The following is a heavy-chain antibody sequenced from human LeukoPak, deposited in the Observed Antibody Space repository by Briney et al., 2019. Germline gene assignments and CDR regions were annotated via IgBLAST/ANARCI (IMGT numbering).Heavy chain of an antibody. CDR2: IYYTGNT. J-gene: IGHJ4*02. CDR1: GGSINSYY. Sequence: PSETLSLTCSVSGGSINSYYRSWIRQPPGRGLEWIGYIYYTGNTNYSPSLKSRVAISVDTSKNQFPLRLTSLTAADTAVYYCARAGLNDYGASYYFDYWGQGTLVTVSS. V-gene: IGHV4-59*08. D-gene: IGHD4-17*01. CDR3: ARAGLNDYGASYYFDY.